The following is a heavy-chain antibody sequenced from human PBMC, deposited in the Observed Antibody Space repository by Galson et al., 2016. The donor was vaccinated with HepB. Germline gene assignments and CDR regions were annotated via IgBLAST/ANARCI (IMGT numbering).Heavy chain of an antibody. D-gene: IGHD2-15*01. Sequence: QSGAEVKKPGESLKISCKGSGYTFTNYWIGWVRQMPGKGLEWMGIIYSADSDARYSPSFQGQVTISADKSTNTAYLQWSSLKASDTAVYYCARPGCSNCYPFCGFGIWGQGTMVTVSS. CDR3: ARPGCSNCYPFCGFGI. J-gene: IGHJ3*02. CDR2: IYSADSDA. CDR1: GYTFTNYW. V-gene: IGHV5-51*03.